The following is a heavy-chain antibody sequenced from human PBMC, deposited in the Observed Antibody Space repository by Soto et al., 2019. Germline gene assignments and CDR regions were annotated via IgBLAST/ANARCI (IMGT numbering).Heavy chain of an antibody. V-gene: IGHV4-34*01. J-gene: IGHJ4*02. CDR3: AIKPIYHFFAGYYSVDY. CDR2: INHSGTT. D-gene: IGHD3-9*01. Sequence: PSETLSLTCAVFGGSFSDYYWTWIRQPPGKGLEWIGEINHSGTTSYNPSLKSRLTISVDTSNNQFSLKLSSVTAADTAVYYCAIKPIYHFFAGYYSVDYWGQGTLVTVSS. CDR1: GGSFSDYY.